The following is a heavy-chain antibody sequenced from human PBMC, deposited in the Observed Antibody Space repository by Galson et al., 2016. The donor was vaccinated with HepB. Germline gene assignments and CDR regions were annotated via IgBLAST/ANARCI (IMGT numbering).Heavy chain of an antibody. Sequence: SLRLSCAASGFTFSGYDMHWVRQATGKGLEWVSAIGTAGDTYYPGSVKGRFTISRENAKNSLYLQMNSLRAGDTAVYYCARGGWKSTMVRANYWYFDLWGRGTLVTVSS. CDR2: IGTAGDT. V-gene: IGHV3-13*01. J-gene: IGHJ2*01. D-gene: IGHD3-10*01. CDR3: ARGGWKSTMVRANYWYFDL. CDR1: GFTFSGYD.